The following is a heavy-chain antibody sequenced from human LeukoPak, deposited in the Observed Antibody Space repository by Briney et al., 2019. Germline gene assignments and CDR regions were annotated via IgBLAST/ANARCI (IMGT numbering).Heavy chain of an antibody. Sequence: GGSLRLSCAASGFTFSSHDMHWVRQAPGKGLECVAAISYDGSKQLYADSVKGRVTISRDNSKNTMNLQMNSMRDEDTAVYYCAKDGARYLLTYYFEYWGQGTLVTVSS. J-gene: IGHJ4*02. CDR1: GFTFSSHD. D-gene: IGHD3-9*01. CDR2: ISYDGSKQ. V-gene: IGHV3-30*18. CDR3: AKDGARYLLTYYFEY.